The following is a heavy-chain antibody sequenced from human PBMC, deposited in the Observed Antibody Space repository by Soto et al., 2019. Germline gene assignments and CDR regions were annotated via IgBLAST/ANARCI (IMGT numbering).Heavy chain of an antibody. Sequence: PSETLSLTCTVSGGSISSYYWSWIRQPPGKGLEWIGYIYYSESTNYNPSLKSRVTISVDTSKNQFSLKLSSVTAADTAVYYCARDRAFGENAFDIWGQGTMVTVSS. CDR2: IYYSEST. J-gene: IGHJ3*02. CDR1: GGSISSYY. V-gene: IGHV4-59*01. D-gene: IGHD3-10*01. CDR3: ARDRAFGENAFDI.